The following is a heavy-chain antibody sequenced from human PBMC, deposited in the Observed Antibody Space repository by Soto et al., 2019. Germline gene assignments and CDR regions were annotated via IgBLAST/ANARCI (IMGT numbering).Heavy chain of an antibody. CDR3: ATDSWGRGSNKWDFDY. D-gene: IGHD3-16*01. CDR2: INAGNGNT. Sequence: QVQLVQSGAEVKKPGASVKVSCKASGYTFTNHAIYWVRQAPGQRLEWMGWINAGNGNTKYSQTFQGRVTLTRDTSASTAYMELSSLRSEDTAVYYCATDSWGRGSNKWDFDYWGQGTRVTVSS. CDR1: GYTFTNHA. V-gene: IGHV1-3*01. J-gene: IGHJ4*01.